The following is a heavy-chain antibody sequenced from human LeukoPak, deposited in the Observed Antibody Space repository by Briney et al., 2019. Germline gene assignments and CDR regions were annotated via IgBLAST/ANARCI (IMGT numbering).Heavy chain of an antibody. CDR2: VYYSGST. V-gene: IGHV4-39*01. J-gene: IGHJ4*02. Sequence: SETLSLTCTVSGGSISSRSYYWGWIRQPPGKGLEWIGSVYYSGSTYYNPSLKSRVTISVDTSKNQFSLKLSSVTAADTAVYYCARRPYYYGSGSYYNHFDYWGQGTLVTVSS. CDR1: GGSISSRSYY. CDR3: ARRPYYYGSGSYYNHFDY. D-gene: IGHD3-10*01.